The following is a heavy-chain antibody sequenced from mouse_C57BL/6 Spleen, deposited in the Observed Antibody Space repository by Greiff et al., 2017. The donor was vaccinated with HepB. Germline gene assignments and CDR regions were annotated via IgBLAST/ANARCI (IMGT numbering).Heavy chain of an antibody. D-gene: IGHD2-4*01. V-gene: IGHV1-64*01. Sequence: QVQLQQPGAELVKPWASVKLSCKASGYTFTSYWMHWVKQRPGQGLEWIGMIHPNSGSTNYNEKFKSKATLTVDKSSSTAYMQLSSLTSEDSAVYYCAREYYDYAPFAYWGQGTLVTVSA. CDR3: AREYYDYAPFAY. CDR1: GYTFTSYW. J-gene: IGHJ3*01. CDR2: IHPNSGST.